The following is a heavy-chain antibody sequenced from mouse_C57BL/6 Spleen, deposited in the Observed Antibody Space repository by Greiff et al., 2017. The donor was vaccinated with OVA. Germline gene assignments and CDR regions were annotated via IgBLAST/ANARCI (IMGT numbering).Heavy chain of an antibody. Sequence: QVQLKQPGAELVKPGASVKMSCKASGYTFTSYWITWVKQRPGQGLEWIGDIYPGSGSTNYNEKFKSKATLTVDTSSSTAYMQLSSLTSEDSAVYYCARRGYDGYPLAMDYWGQGTSVTVSS. V-gene: IGHV1-55*01. CDR2: IYPGSGST. CDR1: GYTFTSYW. J-gene: IGHJ4*01. CDR3: ARRGYDGYPLAMDY. D-gene: IGHD2-3*01.